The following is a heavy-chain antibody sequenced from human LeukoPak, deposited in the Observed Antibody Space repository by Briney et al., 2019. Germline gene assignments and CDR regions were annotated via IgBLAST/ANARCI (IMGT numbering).Heavy chain of an antibody. CDR3: ARQSISGSSLSYFDY. CDR2: IYDSGST. V-gene: IGHV4-59*01. Sequence: SETLSLTCTASGGSISSSCWSWIRQPPGKGLEWIGHIYDSGSTNYNPSLKSRVTISVDTSKNQCSLKLSSVTAADTAVYYCARQSISGSSLSYFDYWGQGTLVNVSS. D-gene: IGHD3-22*01. J-gene: IGHJ4*02. CDR1: GGSISSSC.